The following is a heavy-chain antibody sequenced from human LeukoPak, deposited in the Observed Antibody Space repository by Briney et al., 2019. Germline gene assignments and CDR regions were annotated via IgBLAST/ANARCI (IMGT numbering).Heavy chain of an antibody. D-gene: IGHD1-26*01. J-gene: IGHJ4*02. Sequence: RSGGSLRLXCAASGFSLSTNAMSWVRQAPGKGPEWVSAISGSGVTTYYADSVKGRFTISRDNSKNTLFLQMNSLRAEDTAVYYCAKDQWGLDYWGQGTLVTVSS. CDR2: ISGSGVTT. CDR1: GFSLSTNA. V-gene: IGHV3-23*01. CDR3: AKDQWGLDY.